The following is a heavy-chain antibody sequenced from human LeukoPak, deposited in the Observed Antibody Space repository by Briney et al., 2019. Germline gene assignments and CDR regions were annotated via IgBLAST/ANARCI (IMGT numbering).Heavy chain of an antibody. D-gene: IGHD6-19*01. CDR3: AKDEIGAVAGLIDY. CDR1: GFTFSSYG. CDR2: ISYDGSNK. Sequence: GGSLRLSCAASGFTFSSYGMYWVRQAPGKGPEWVALISYDGSNKYYADSVKGRFTISRDNSKNTLYLQMNSLRAEDTAVYYCAKDEIGAVAGLIDYWGQGTLVTVSS. J-gene: IGHJ4*02. V-gene: IGHV3-30*18.